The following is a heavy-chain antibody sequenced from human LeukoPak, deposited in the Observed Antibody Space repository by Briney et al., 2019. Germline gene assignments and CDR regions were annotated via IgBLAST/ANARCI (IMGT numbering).Heavy chain of an antibody. CDR3: ARDSTWIQLWPRTNWFDP. CDR2: INPNSGAT. D-gene: IGHD5-18*01. Sequence: GASVKVSCKASGYTFTGYYMHWVRQAPGQGLEWMGWINPNSGATNYAQKFQGRVTMTRDTSISTAYMELSRLRSDDTAVYYCARDSTWIQLWPRTNWFDPWGQGTLVTVSS. V-gene: IGHV1-2*02. CDR1: GYTFTGYY. J-gene: IGHJ5*02.